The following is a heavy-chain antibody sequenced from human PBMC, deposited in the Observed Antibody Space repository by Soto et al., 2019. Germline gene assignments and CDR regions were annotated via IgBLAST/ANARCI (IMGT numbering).Heavy chain of an antibody. J-gene: IGHJ4*02. V-gene: IGHV3-33*01. CDR2: IWYDGSNK. CDR1: GFTISSYG. CDR3: ARVPTVTPVFFDY. Sequence: PGGSLRLSCAASGFTISSYGMHWVRQAPGKGLEWVAVIWYDGSNKYYADSVKGRFTISRDNSKNPLYLQMNSLRAEDTAVYYCARVPTVTPVFFDYWGQGTLVTVSS. D-gene: IGHD4-17*01.